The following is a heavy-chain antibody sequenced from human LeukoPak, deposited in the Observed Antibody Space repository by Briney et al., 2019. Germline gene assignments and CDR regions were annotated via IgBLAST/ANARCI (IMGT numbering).Heavy chain of an antibody. Sequence: PGGSLRLSCAASGFTFSSYEMNWVRQAPGKGLEWVSYISSSGSTIYYADSVKGRFTISRDNAKNSLYLQMNSLRAEDTALYYCAKVDLKWIYDYGDYGGYYFDYWGQGTLVTVSS. V-gene: IGHV3-48*03. D-gene: IGHD4-17*01. CDR3: AKVDLKWIYDYGDYGGYYFDY. CDR1: GFTFSSYE. J-gene: IGHJ4*02. CDR2: ISSSGSTI.